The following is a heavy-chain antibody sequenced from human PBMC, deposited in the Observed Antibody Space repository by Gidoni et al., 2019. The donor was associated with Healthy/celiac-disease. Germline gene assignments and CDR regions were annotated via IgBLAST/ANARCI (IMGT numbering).Heavy chain of an antibody. D-gene: IGHD2-15*01. V-gene: IGHV3-30*18. Sequence: QVQLVESGGGVVQPGRSLRLSCAASGFTFSSYGMHWVRQAPGKGLEWVAVISYDGSNKYYADSVKGRFTISRDNSKNTLYLQMNSLRAEDTAVYYCAKDQCCSGGSCYSCYYYGMDVWGQGTTVTVSS. J-gene: IGHJ6*02. CDR2: ISYDGSNK. CDR3: AKDQCCSGGSCYSCYYYGMDV. CDR1: GFTFSSYG.